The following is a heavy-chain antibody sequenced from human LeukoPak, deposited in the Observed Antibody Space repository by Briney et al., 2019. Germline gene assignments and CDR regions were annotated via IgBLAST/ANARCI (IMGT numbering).Heavy chain of an antibody. J-gene: IGHJ4*02. CDR2: IYYSGST. V-gene: IGHV4-59*01. D-gene: IGHD4-23*01. CDR3: ARDRLRRLDY. Sequence: PSETLSLTCTVSGGSISSYYWSWIRQPPGKGLEWIGYIYYSGSTNYNPLLKSRVTISVDTSKNQFSLKLSSVTAADTAVYYCARDRLRRLDYWGQGTLVTVSS. CDR1: GGSISSYY.